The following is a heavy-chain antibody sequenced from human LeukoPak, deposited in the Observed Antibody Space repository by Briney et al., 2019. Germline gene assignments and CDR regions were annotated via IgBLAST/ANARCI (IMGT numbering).Heavy chain of an antibody. CDR1: GFTFSSYG. Sequence: PGGSLRLSCAASGFTFSSYGMHWVRQAPGKGLECVAVISYDGSNKYYADSVKGRFTISRDNSKNTLYLQMNSLRAEDTAVYYCAKDPPGIGSGSYYNEHWGQGALVTVSS. CDR2: ISYDGSNK. J-gene: IGHJ4*02. CDR3: AKDPPGIGSGSYYNEH. V-gene: IGHV3-30*18. D-gene: IGHD3-10*01.